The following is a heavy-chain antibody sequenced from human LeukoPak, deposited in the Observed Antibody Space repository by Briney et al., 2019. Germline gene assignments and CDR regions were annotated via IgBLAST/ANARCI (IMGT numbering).Heavy chain of an antibody. V-gene: IGHV1-69*13. J-gene: IGHJ4*02. CDR1: GYTFTSYA. CDR3: ARRGIAVAGTDGFDY. CDR2: IIPIFGTA. D-gene: IGHD6-19*01. Sequence: SVKVSCKASGYTFTSYAMNWVRQAPGQGLEWMGGIIPIFGTAKYAQKFQGRVTITADESTSTAYMEVSSLRSEDTAVYCCARRGIAVAGTDGFDYWGQGTLVTVSS.